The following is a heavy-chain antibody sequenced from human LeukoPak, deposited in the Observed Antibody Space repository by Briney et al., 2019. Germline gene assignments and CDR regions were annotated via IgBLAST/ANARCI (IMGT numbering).Heavy chain of an antibody. J-gene: IGHJ4*02. Sequence: GGSLRLSCAASGFTFSSYAMSWVRQAPGKGLEWVSVISGSGDSTYYADSVKGRFTISRDNSKNTLYLQMNSLRAEDTAVYYCAKHDCGDLIDFWGQGTLVTVSS. V-gene: IGHV3-23*01. D-gene: IGHD4-17*01. CDR2: ISGSGDST. CDR3: AKHDCGDLIDF. CDR1: GFTFSSYA.